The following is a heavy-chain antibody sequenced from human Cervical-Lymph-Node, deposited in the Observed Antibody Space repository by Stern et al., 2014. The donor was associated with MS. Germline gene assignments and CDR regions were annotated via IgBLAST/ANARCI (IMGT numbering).Heavy chain of an antibody. J-gene: IGHJ4*02. Sequence: EVQLVESGGGLVQPGGSLRLSCGASRFVFSNFAMSWVRQAPGKGLAWVSTISDSGRNTNYADSVKGRFTISRDNSKNTLFLVMSSLRADDTAVYYCAKDQGYCPTTSCYLAFWGQGTLVTVSS. D-gene: IGHD2-2*01. V-gene: IGHV3-23*04. CDR2: ISDSGRNT. CDR1: RFVFSNFA. CDR3: AKDQGYCPTTSCYLAF.